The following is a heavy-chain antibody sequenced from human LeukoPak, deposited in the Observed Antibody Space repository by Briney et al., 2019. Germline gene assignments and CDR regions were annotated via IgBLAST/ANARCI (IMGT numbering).Heavy chain of an antibody. D-gene: IGHD1-26*01. V-gene: IGHV3-9*01. Sequence: QSGGSLRLSCAASGFTFTNYAMSWVRQAPGKGLEWVSGISWDSGSIGYADSVKGRFTISRDNAKNSLYLQMNSLRAEDTALYYCAKDISYSAATYFDYWGQGTLVTVSS. CDR1: GFTFTNYA. J-gene: IGHJ4*02. CDR3: AKDISYSAATYFDY. CDR2: ISWDSGSI.